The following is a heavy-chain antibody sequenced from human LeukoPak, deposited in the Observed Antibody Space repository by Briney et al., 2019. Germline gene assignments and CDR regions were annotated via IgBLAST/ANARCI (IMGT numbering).Heavy chain of an antibody. CDR3: ARVVLTGYYRAPYYGMDV. CDR1: GGSISSSFYY. D-gene: IGHD3-9*01. J-gene: IGHJ6*02. Sequence: SETLSLTCTVSGGSISSSFYYWGWIRQPPGKGLEWIGSIYHSGSTYYNPSLKSRVTISVDTSRNQFSLNLSSVTAADTAVYYCARVVLTGYYRAPYYGMDVWGQGTTVTVSS. V-gene: IGHV4-39*01. CDR2: IYHSGST.